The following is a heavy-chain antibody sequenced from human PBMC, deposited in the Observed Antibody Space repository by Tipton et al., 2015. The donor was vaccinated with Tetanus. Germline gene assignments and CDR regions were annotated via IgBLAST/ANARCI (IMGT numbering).Heavy chain of an antibody. CDR1: GGSMSGSGHY. CDR3: ARHLTYTYTSRYFDY. CDR2: IYYSGSS. Sequence: GLVKPSETLSLTCIVSGGSMSGSGHYGAWVRQSPGKGLEWIGSIYYSGSSYYNPTLKSRVTMSVDTSRNQFSLNLTSVTAADTAVYYCARHLTYTYTSRYFDYWGLGTLVTVSS. V-gene: IGHV4-39*01. J-gene: IGHJ4*02. D-gene: IGHD5-18*01.